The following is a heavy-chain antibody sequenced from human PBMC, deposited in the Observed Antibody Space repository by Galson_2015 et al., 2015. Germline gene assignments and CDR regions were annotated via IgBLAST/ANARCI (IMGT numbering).Heavy chain of an antibody. J-gene: IGHJ3*02. D-gene: IGHD6-19*01. V-gene: IGHV3-23*01. CDR1: GFTFSSYA. CDR2: ISGSGGST. Sequence: SLRLSCAASGFTFSSYAMGWVRQAPGKGLEWVSAISGSGGSTYYADSVKGRFTISRDNSKNTLYLQMNSLRAEDTAVYYCAKADGYSSGWVSVFAFDIWGQGTMVTVSS. CDR3: AKADGYSSGWVSVFAFDI.